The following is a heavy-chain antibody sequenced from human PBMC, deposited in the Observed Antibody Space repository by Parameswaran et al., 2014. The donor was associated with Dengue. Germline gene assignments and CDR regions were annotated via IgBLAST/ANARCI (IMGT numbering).Heavy chain of an antibody. CDR3: AITEAHYCSGGSCRLDY. Sequence: RWIRQPPGKGLEWIGEINHSGSTNYNPSLKSRVTISVDTSKNQFSLKLSSVTAADTAVYYCAITEAHYCSGGSCRLDYWGQGTLVTVSS. J-gene: IGHJ4*02. D-gene: IGHD2-15*01. V-gene: IGHV4-34*01. CDR2: INHSGST.